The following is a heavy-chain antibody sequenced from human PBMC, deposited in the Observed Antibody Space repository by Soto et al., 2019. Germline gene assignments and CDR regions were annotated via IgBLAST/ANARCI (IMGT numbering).Heavy chain of an antibody. CDR2: IIPIFGTA. Sequence: SSVKVSCKASGGTFSSYAISWLRQAPGQGLEWMGGIIPIFGTANYAQKFQGRVTITADKSTSTAYMELSSLRSEDTAVYYCARGGAYVRPSYYDSSGYSPFDYWGQGTLVTVSS. V-gene: IGHV1-69*06. CDR3: ARGGAYVRPSYYDSSGYSPFDY. J-gene: IGHJ4*02. D-gene: IGHD3-22*01. CDR1: GGTFSSYA.